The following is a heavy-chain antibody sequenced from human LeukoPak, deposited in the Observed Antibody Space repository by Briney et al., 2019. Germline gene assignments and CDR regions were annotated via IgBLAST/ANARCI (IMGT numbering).Heavy chain of an antibody. CDR1: GFTFSSYS. D-gene: IGHD4-11*01. V-gene: IGHV3-21*01. Sequence: GGSLRLSCAASGFTFSSYSMNWVRQAPGEGLEWVSSISSSSSYIYYADSVKGRFTISRDNAKNSLYLQMNSLRAEDTAVYYCARAYTVTTAAPDYWGQGTLVTVSS. J-gene: IGHJ4*02. CDR3: ARAYTVTTAAPDY. CDR2: ISSSSSYI.